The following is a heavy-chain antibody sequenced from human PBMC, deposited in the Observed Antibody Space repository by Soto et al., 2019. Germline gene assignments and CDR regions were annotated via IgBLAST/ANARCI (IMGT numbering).Heavy chain of an antibody. Sequence: SVKVSCKASGGTFSSYAISWVRQAPGQGLEWMGGIIPIFGTANYAQKFQGRVTITADKSTSTAYMELSSLRSEDTAVYYCARSRGYKDYYYGMDVWGQGTTVTVSS. J-gene: IGHJ6*02. CDR1: GGTFSSYA. CDR3: ARSRGYKDYYYGMDV. D-gene: IGHD5-18*01. V-gene: IGHV1-69*06. CDR2: IIPIFGTA.